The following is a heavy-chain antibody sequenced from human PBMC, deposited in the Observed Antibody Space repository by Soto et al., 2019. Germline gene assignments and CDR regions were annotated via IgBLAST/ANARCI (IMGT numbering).Heavy chain of an antibody. CDR3: VRSKGGYSYGTPFDY. V-gene: IGHV3-9*01. CDR1: GFTFDDYA. D-gene: IGHD5-18*01. J-gene: IGHJ4*02. Sequence: PGGSLRLFCAASGFTFDDYAMHWVRQVLGKGLEWVSSISWNSGNIGYADSVKGRFTTSRDNAKNSLYLQMNSLRPEDTALYYCVRSKGGYSYGTPFDYWGQGTLVTVSS. CDR2: ISWNSGNI.